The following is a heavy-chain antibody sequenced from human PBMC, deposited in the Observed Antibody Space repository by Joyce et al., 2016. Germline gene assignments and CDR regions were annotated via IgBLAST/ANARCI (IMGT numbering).Heavy chain of an antibody. CDR3: ARHSTGTADY. J-gene: IGHJ4*02. V-gene: IGHV4-39*01. CDR1: GGSISGSPYY. Sequence: QLQLQESGPGLVKASETLSLTCTVSGGSISGSPYYWRWLRQPPGKGLEWIGTIHHSGSTSHSPSLRSRVTISVDTSKNQISLKLTSVTAADTAVYYCARHSTGTADYWGQGTQVTVSS. CDR2: IHHSGST. D-gene: IGHD1-1*01.